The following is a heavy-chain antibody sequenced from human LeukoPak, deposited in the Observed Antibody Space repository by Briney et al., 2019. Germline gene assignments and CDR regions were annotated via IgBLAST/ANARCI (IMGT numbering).Heavy chain of an antibody. V-gene: IGHV1-46*01. CDR2: INPSGGST. J-gene: IGHJ6*03. CDR1: GYTFTSYY. Sequence: ASVKVSCKASGYTFTSYYMHWVRQAPGQGLEWMGIINPSGGSTSYAQKFQGRVTMTRDTSTSTVYMELSSLRSEDTAVYYCARDRAVAGKFGLAWSYYYYMDVWGKGTTVTISS. D-gene: IGHD6-19*01. CDR3: ARDRAVAGKFGLAWSYYYYMDV.